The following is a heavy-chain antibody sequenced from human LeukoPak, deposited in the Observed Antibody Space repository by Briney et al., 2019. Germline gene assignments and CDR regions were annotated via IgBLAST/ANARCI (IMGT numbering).Heavy chain of an antibody. D-gene: IGHD2-15*01. Sequence: SETLSLTCAVYGGSFSGYYWSWIRQPPGKGLEWIGEINHSGSTNYNPSLKSRVTISVDTSKNQFSLKLSSVTAADTAVYYCASTPTETVVAATGYNWFDPWGQGTLVTVSS. V-gene: IGHV4-34*01. CDR3: ASTPTETVVAATGYNWFDP. CDR1: GGSFSGYY. J-gene: IGHJ5*02. CDR2: INHSGST.